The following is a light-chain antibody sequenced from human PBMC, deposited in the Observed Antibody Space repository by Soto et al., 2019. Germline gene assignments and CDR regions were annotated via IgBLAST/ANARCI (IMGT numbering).Light chain of an antibody. Sequence: DIVMTQSPDSLAVSLGERATINCKSSQSVLYSSDNKNYLAWYQQKPGQPPKLLIYWAYTRDSGVPERFSGSGSGADFTFAISSLQAEDVAVYYCQEYYTTLTFGGGNKVEIK. V-gene: IGKV4-1*01. CDR2: WAY. CDR3: QEYYTTLT. CDR1: QSVLYSSDNKNY. J-gene: IGKJ4*01.